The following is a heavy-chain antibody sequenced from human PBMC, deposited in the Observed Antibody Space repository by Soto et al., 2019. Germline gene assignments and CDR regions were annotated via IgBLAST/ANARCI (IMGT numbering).Heavy chain of an antibody. V-gene: IGHV4-39*01. CDR2: IYYSGST. Sequence: QLQLQESGPGLVKPSETLSLTCTVSGGSISSSSYYWGWIRQPPGKGLEWIGSIYYSGSTYYNPSLKSRVTISVDTSKNQFSLQLSSVTAADTAVYYCARLNDYIWGSYRLDYWGQGTLVTVSS. J-gene: IGHJ4*02. D-gene: IGHD3-16*02. CDR1: GGSISSSSYY. CDR3: ARLNDYIWGSYRLDY.